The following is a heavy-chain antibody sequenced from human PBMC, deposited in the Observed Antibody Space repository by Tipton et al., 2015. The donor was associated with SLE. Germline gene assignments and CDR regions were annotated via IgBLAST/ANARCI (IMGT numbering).Heavy chain of an antibody. V-gene: IGHV3-33*06. CDR1: GFVFGVYA. D-gene: IGHD3-10*01. CDR3: AKDWYGSGSYYDY. J-gene: IGHJ4*02. Sequence: SLRLSCNASGFVFGVYAVSWVRQAPGKGLEWVAVIWYDGTKKYYADSVKGRFTISRDNSKNTVFLHMTSLRAEDTAVYYCAKDWYGSGSYYDYWGQGTLVTVSS. CDR2: IWYDGTKK.